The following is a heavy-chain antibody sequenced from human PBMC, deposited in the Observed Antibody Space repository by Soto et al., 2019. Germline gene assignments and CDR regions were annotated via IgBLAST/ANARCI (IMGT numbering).Heavy chain of an antibody. V-gene: IGHV4-4*02. CDR3: ARGYRDCSGGSCYTFRDNNWFDP. CDR2: IYHSGST. Sequence: SETLSLTCAVSGDSISSPNWYSWVRQPPGKGLEWIGEIYHSGSTNYNPSLKSRVSTSVDKSKNQFSLKLSSVTAADTAVYYCARGYRDCSGGSCYTFRDNNWFDPWGQGTLVTVSS. J-gene: IGHJ5*02. CDR1: GDSISSPNW. D-gene: IGHD2-15*01.